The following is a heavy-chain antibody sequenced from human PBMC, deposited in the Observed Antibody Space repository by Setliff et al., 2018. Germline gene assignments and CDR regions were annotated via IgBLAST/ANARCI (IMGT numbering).Heavy chain of an antibody. CDR3: ARDPHLTGGLDR. J-gene: IGHJ5*02. V-gene: IGHV4-61*02. CDR1: GDSIGRGGFH. CDR2: IDTSGRT. Sequence: SETLSLTCTVSGDSIGRGGFHWSWVRQPAGKGLEWIGRIDTSGRTQYNLALKSRVTISIDMSKNQFSLKVTSVTAADTAIYSSARDPHLTGGLDRWGQGTLVTVSS. D-gene: IGHD3-9*01.